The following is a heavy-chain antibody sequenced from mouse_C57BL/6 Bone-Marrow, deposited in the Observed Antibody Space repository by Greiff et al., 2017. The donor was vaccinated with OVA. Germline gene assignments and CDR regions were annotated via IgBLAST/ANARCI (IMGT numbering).Heavy chain of an antibody. Sequence: EVNVVESGGGLVKPGGSLKLSCAASGFTFSSYAMSWVRQTPERRLEWVATISDGGSYTYYPDNVKGRFTISRDNAKNNLYLQMSHLKSEDTAMYYCARDARSDYWGQGTTLTVSS. J-gene: IGHJ2*01. V-gene: IGHV5-4*01. CDR2: ISDGGSYT. CDR1: GFTFSSYA. CDR3: ARDARSDY.